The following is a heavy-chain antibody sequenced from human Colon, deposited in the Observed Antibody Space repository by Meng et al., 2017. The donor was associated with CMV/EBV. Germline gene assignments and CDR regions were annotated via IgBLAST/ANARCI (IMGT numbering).Heavy chain of an antibody. Sequence: ASVKVSCKASGYTFTSYDINWLRQDPGQGLEWMGWMNPNTGAAGYAQKFRGRVTFTRNTPTNTAYMELSSLYSDDTAIYYCARILGQRQIALYSWGQGTLVTVSS. V-gene: IGHV1-8*03. J-gene: IGHJ4*02. CDR2: MNPNTGAA. D-gene: IGHD2-2*02. CDR1: GYTFTSYD. CDR3: ARILGQRQIALYS.